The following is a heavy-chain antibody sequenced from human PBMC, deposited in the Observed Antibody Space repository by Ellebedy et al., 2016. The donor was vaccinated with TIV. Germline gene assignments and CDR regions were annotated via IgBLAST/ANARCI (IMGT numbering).Heavy chain of an antibody. CDR2: INHSGST. CDR3: RISYYDILTGSYFDL. D-gene: IGHD3-9*01. V-gene: IGHV4-34*01. Sequence: MPSETLSLTCAVYGGSFSGSYWSWIRQPPGKGLEWIGEINHSGSTNYNPSLKSRITMSLDTSSNHFSLKLNSVTAAETAVYYCRISYYDILTGSYFDLWGRGTLVTVSS. J-gene: IGHJ2*01. CDR1: GGSFSGSY.